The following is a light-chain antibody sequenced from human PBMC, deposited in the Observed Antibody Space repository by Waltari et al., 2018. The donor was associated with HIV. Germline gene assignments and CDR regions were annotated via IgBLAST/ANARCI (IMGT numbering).Light chain of an antibody. V-gene: IGKV3-11*01. Sequence: EIVLTQSPPTLSLSPGERATLPCRASQSVGSYLAWYHQKPGQAPRLLIYDASNRATGIPARFSGSGSGTDFTLTISSLEPEDFAIYYCQQRHNWPPLTFGGGTRVEIK. J-gene: IGKJ4*01. CDR1: QSVGSY. CDR3: QQRHNWPPLT. CDR2: DAS.